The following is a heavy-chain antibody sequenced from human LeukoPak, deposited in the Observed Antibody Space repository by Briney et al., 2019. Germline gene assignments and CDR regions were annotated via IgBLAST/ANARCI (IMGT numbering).Heavy chain of an antibody. Sequence: SETLSLTCTVSGGSISSYYWSWLRQPPGKGLEWIGYIYYSGSTNYNPSLKSRVTISVDTSKNQFSLKLSSVTAADTAVYYCARVKGVVTAILDYWGQGTLVTVSS. V-gene: IGHV4-59*01. CDR2: IYYSGST. CDR1: GGSISSYY. J-gene: IGHJ4*02. CDR3: ARVKGVVTAILDY. D-gene: IGHD2-21*02.